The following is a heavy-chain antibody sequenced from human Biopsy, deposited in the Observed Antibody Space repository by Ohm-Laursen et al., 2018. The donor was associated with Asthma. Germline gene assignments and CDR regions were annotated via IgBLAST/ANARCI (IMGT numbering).Heavy chain of an antibody. D-gene: IGHD6-19*01. CDR2: IMTVFGTT. CDR3: ARCQVGYSSGWSLLLKKIYYSGMDV. J-gene: IGHJ6*02. V-gene: IGHV1-69*13. CDR1: GGTFSNFA. Sequence: SAKVSCNAPGGTFSNFAISWVRQAPGQGLEWLGGIMTVFGTTNYAQKFQGRVTITADESTSTAYMEVTSLRSEDTAIYYCARCQVGYSSGWSLLLKKIYYSGMDVWGQGTAVTVSS.